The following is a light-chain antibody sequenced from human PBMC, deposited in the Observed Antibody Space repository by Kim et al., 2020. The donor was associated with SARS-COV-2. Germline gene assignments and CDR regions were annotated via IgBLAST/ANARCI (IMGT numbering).Light chain of an antibody. J-gene: IGKJ5*01. V-gene: IGKV1-33*01. Sequence: SASVGDRVTITCQASQNINSYLNWYQHQPGKAPKILIFDVYNLQTGVPSRFSGSGSGTEFSLTISSLQPEDIATYYCQQYDRLPITFGQGTRLEI. CDR3: QQYDRLPIT. CDR1: QNINSY. CDR2: DVY.